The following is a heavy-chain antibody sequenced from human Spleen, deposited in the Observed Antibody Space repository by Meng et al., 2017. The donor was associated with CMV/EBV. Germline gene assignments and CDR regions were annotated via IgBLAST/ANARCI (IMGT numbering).Heavy chain of an antibody. D-gene: IGHD3-9*01. CDR1: GFTFRSYA. CDR3: ARDGLADYDILGYYFDY. CDR2: ISYDGSNK. V-gene: IGHV3-30-3*01. Sequence: GGSLRLSCAASGFTFRSYAMHWVRQAPGKGLEWVAVISYDGSNKYYADSVKGRFTISRDNSKNTLYLQMNSLRAEDTAVYYCARDGLADYDILGYYFDYWGQGTLVTVSS. J-gene: IGHJ4*02.